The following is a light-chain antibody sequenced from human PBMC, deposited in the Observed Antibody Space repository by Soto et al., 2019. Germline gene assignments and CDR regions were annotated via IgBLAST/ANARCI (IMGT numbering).Light chain of an antibody. CDR1: SSNIGSNT. J-gene: IGLJ3*02. CDR3: AAWDGSLYGPV. V-gene: IGLV1-44*01. CDR2: SNN. Sequence: QSVLTQPPSASGTPGQRVTISCSGSSSNIGSNTVNWYQHLPGTAPKVLIYSNNQRPSGVPDRFSGSKSGTSASLAISGLQSEDEADYYCAAWDGSLYGPVFGGGTKLTVL.